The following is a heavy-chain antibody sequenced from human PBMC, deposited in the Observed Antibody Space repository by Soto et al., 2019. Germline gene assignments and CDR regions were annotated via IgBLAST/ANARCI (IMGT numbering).Heavy chain of an antibody. CDR2: ISYDGSNK. V-gene: IGHV3-30*18. CDR3: AKDRSSSSSGYYYYYGMDV. CDR1: GFTFSSYG. D-gene: IGHD6-6*01. J-gene: IGHJ6*02. Sequence: GGSLRLSCAASGFTFSSYGMHWVRQAPGKGLEWVAVISYDGSNKYYADSVKGRFTISRDNSKNTLYLQMNSLRAEDTAVYYCAKDRSSSSSGYYYYYGMDVWGQGTTVTVS.